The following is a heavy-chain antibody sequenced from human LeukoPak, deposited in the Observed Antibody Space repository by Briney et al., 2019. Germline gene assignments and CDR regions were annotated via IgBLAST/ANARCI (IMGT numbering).Heavy chain of an antibody. CDR3: TRAGHGYHGTYWYFDL. D-gene: IGHD5-18*01. J-gene: IGHJ2*01. Sequence: KSGGSLRLSCAASGFNFGDYSMSWVRQAPGKGLEWVSSISSSMSYRYYADSVKGRFTISRDNAKNSLYLQMNSLRAEDTAVYYCTRAGHGYHGTYWYFDLWGRGTLVTVSS. CDR1: GFNFGDYS. V-gene: IGHV3-21*01. CDR2: ISSSMSYR.